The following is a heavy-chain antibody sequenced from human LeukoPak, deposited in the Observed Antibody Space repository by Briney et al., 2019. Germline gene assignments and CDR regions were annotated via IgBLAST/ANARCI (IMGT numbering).Heavy chain of an antibody. V-gene: IGHV3-23*01. D-gene: IGHD4-17*01. Sequence: TGGFLRLSCAASGFTFSSYAMSWVRQAPGKGLEWVSAISGSGGSTYYADSVKGRFTISRDNSKNTLYLQMNSLRAEDTAVYYCARRLVTTFDYWGQGTLVTVSS. CDR2: ISGSGGST. J-gene: IGHJ4*02. CDR3: ARRLVTTFDY. CDR1: GFTFSSYA.